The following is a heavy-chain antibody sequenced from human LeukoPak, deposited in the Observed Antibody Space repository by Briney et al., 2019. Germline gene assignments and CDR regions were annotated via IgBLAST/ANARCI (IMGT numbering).Heavy chain of an antibody. J-gene: IGHJ3*02. Sequence: ASVKVSCKASGGTFSSYVISWVRQAAGQGVEWMGWINPNSGGTNYAQKFQGWLPMTRDTSITTAYMELSRLRSDGTAVYFCARMGGSSDAFHIWGQGTMLTVSS. CDR2: INPNSGGT. V-gene: IGHV1-2*04. CDR1: GGTFSSYV. D-gene: IGHD3-16*01. CDR3: ARMGGSSDAFHI.